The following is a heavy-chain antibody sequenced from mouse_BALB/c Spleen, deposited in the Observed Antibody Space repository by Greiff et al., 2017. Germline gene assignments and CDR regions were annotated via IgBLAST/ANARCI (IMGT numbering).Heavy chain of an antibody. CDR1: GFSLTSYG. J-gene: IGHJ4*01. CDR3: ARDRVTGTWAMDY. CDR2: IWAGGST. V-gene: IGHV2-9*02. Sequence: VQLVESGPGLVAPSQSLSITCTVSGFSLTSYGVHWVRQPPGKGLEWLGVIWAGGSTNYNSALMSRLSISKDNSKSQVFLKMNSLQTDDTAMYYCARDRVTGTWAMDYWGQGTSVTVSS. D-gene: IGHD4-1*01.